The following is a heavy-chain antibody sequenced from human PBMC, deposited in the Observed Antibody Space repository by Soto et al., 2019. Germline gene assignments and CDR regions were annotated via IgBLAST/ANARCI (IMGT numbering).Heavy chain of an antibody. CDR1: GGSITNYY. V-gene: IGHV4-59*08. J-gene: IGHJ6*02. CDR2: IQYNGYS. D-gene: IGHD3-10*01. CDR3: ARPGFGPLHGLVDV. Sequence: QVQLQESGPGLVKPSETLSLTCTVSGGSITNYYCSWFRQPPGKGLEWIGYIQYNGYSAYNLSLQRLVTMSMDTSKPQFSLMVESVTATDTAVYYCARPGFGPLHGLVDVWGQGTTVIVSS.